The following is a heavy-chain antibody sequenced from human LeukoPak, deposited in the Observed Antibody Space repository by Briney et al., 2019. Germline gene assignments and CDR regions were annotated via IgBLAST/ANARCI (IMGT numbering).Heavy chain of an antibody. CDR1: AGTFSSYA. V-gene: IGHV1-69*05. D-gene: IGHD3-22*01. Sequence: SVKVSCKASAGTFSSYAISWVRQAPGQGLEWMGGIIPIFGTANYAQKFQGRVTITTDESTSTAYMELSSLRSEDTAVYYCAVVIGCYYYYMDVWGKGTTVTVSS. CDR3: AVVIGCYYYYMDV. CDR2: IIPIFGTA. J-gene: IGHJ6*03.